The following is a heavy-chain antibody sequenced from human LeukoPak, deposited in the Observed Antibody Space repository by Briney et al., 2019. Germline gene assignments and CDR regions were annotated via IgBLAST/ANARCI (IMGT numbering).Heavy chain of an antibody. CDR3: ASLPYCTNGVCPYNWFDP. D-gene: IGHD2-8*01. Sequence: ASVKVSCKASGGTFSSYAISWVRQAPGQGLEWMGGIIPIFGTANYAQKFQGRVTITADKSTSTAYMELSSLRSEDTAVYYCASLPYCTNGVCPYNWFDPWGQGTLVTVSS. V-gene: IGHV1-69*06. CDR1: GGTFSSYA. CDR2: IIPIFGTA. J-gene: IGHJ5*02.